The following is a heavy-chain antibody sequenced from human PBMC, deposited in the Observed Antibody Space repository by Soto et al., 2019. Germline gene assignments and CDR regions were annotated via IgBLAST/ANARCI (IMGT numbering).Heavy chain of an antibody. D-gene: IGHD4-17*01. CDR3: ARFMTMVTNLAFDI. Sequence: SETLSLTCAVLGGSISSSNWWSWVRQPPGKGLEWIGEIYYSGRTNYNPSLKSRVTISVDKSKNQFSLKLSSVTAADTAVYYCARFMTMVTNLAFDIWGQGTMVT. J-gene: IGHJ3*02. CDR2: IYYSGRT. V-gene: IGHV4-4*02. CDR1: GGSISSSNW.